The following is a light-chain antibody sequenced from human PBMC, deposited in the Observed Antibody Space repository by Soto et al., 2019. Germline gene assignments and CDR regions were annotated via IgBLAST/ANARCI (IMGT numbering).Light chain of an antibody. CDR3: SSYTSSSTYV. J-gene: IGLJ1*01. CDR1: SNYVGSYNR. Sequence: SSPAPPPPLSRSPGQSVALSCPGTSNYVGSYNRVSWYQQPPGTAPKVMIYEVSNRPSGVPDRFSGSKSGNTASLTISGLQAEDEADYYCSSYTSSSTYVFGTGTKVTVL. CDR2: EVS. V-gene: IGLV2-18*02.